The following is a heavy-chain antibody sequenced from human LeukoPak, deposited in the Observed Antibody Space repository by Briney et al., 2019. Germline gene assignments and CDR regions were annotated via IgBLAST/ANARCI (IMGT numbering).Heavy chain of an antibody. CDR1: GFTFSSYW. V-gene: IGHV3-7*03. D-gene: IGHD4-17*01. CDR2: IKQDGSEK. CDR3: ARDGYGDYPVYYGMDV. Sequence: PGGSLRLSCAASGFTFSSYWMSWVRQAPGKGLEWVANIKQDGSEKYYVDSVKGRFTISRDNAKNSLYLQMNSLRAEDTAVYYCARDGYGDYPVYYGMDVWGQGTTVTVSS. J-gene: IGHJ6*02.